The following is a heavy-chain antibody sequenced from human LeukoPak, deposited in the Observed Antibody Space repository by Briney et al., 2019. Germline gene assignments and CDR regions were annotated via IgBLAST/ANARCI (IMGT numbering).Heavy chain of an antibody. CDR2: IYYSGST. V-gene: IGHV4-59*08. J-gene: IGHJ4*02. Sequence: PSETLSLTCTVSGGSISSYYWSWIRQPPGKGLEWIGYIYYSGSTNYNPSLKSRVTISVDTSKNQFSLKLSSVTAADTAVYYCARSYDSSGRDYWGQGTLVTVSS. D-gene: IGHD3-22*01. CDR1: GGSISSYY. CDR3: ARSYDSSGRDY.